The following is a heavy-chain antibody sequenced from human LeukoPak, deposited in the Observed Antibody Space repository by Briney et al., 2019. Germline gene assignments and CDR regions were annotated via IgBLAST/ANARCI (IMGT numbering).Heavy chain of an antibody. Sequence: SETLSLTCTVSGGSISSSSYYWGWIRQPPAKGLEWIGSIYYSGSTYYNPSLKSRITISVDMSKNQFSLKLSSVTAADTALYYCARHSGLRSPFDPWGQGTLVTVTS. J-gene: IGHJ5*02. D-gene: IGHD3-3*01. CDR2: IYYSGST. CDR3: ARHSGLRSPFDP. V-gene: IGHV4-39*01. CDR1: GGSISSSSYY.